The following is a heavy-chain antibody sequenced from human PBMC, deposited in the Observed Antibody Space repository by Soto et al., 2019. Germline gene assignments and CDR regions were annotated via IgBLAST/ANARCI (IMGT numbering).Heavy chain of an antibody. CDR2: IKQDGSEK. CDR3: ARVGNYCYYYMDV. Sequence: GGSLRLSCAASGFTFSSYWMRWVRQAPGKGLEWVASIKQDGSEKYYGDSVKGRFTISRDNAKNSLYLQMNSLRAEDTAVYYCARVGNYCYYYMDVWGKGTTVTVSS. CDR1: GFTFSSYW. V-gene: IGHV3-7*01. J-gene: IGHJ6*03.